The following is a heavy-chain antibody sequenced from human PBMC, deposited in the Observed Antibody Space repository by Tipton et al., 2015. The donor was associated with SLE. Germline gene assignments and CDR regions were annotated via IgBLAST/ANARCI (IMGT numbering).Heavy chain of an antibody. J-gene: IGHJ4*02. V-gene: IGHV4-34*01. CDR3: ARALWKGGDY. Sequence: TLSLTCAVYGGSFSGYYWSWIRQPPGKGLEWIGEINHSGSTNHNPSLKSRVTISVDTSKNQLSLNLSAVTAADTAVYYCARALWKGGDYWGQGTLVTVSS. CDR1: GGSFSGYY. CDR2: INHSGST. D-gene: IGHD1-1*01.